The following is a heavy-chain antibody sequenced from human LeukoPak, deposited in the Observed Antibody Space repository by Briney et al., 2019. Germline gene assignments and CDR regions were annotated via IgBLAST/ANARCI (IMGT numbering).Heavy chain of an antibody. CDR3: ARGPMVYAILYYFDY. J-gene: IGHJ4*02. D-gene: IGHD2-8*01. CDR1: GFTFSSYA. CDR2: ISYDGSNK. Sequence: PGGSLRLSCAASGFTFSSYAMSWVRQAPGKGLEWVAVISYDGSNKYYADSVKGRFTISRDNSKNTLYLQMNSLRAEDTAVYYCARGPMVYAILYYFDYWGQGTLVTVSS. V-gene: IGHV3-30-3*01.